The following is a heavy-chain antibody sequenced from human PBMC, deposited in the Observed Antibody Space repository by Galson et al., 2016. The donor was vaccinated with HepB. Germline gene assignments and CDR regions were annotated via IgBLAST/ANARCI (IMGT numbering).Heavy chain of an antibody. CDR3: ARDGGGAYAHYYGMDV. CDR1: GFTFSSYW. CDR2: IKQDGGEK. V-gene: IGHV3-7*03. J-gene: IGHJ6*02. Sequence: SLRLSCAASGFTFSSYWMSWVRQAPGKGLEWVANIKQDGGEKDYVDSVKGRFTISRDNAKKSVYLQMNSLRAEDTAVYYCARDGGGAYAHYYGMDVWGQGTTVTVSS. D-gene: IGHD3-16*01.